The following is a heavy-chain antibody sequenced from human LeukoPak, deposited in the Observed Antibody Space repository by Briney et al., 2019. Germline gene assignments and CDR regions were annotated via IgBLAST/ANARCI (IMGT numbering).Heavy chain of an antibody. CDR3: ARGPLVDEVEPEQPLDY. D-gene: IGHD2-2*01. V-gene: IGHV4-4*07. CDR1: GGSISSYY. Sequence: PSETLSLTCTVSGGSISSYYWSWIRQPSGKGLEWIGRIYTSGSTNYNPSLKSRVTMSVDTSKNQFSLKLSSVTAADTAVYYCARGPLVDEVEPEQPLDYWGQGTLVTVSS. CDR2: IYTSGST. J-gene: IGHJ4*02.